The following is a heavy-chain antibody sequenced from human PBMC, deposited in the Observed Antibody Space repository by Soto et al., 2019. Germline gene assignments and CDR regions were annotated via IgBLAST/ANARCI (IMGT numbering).Heavy chain of an antibody. J-gene: IGHJ6*02. CDR1: GYGFTSYW. CDR2: IYPGDSDT. V-gene: IGHV5-51*01. D-gene: IGHD6-13*01. Sequence: GESLKISCKGSGYGFTSYWIGWVRQMPGKGLECMGIIYPGDSDTRYSPSFQGQVTISADKSISTAYLQWSGLKASDTAMYYCARTAAAGKYYYGMDVWGQGTTVTVSS. CDR3: ARTAAAGKYYYGMDV.